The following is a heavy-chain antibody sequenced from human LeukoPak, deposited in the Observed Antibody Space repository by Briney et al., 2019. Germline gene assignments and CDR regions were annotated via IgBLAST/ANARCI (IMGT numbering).Heavy chain of an antibody. Sequence: GGSLRLSCAASGFTFSSYAMSWVRQAPGKGLEWVLAISGSGGSTYYADSVKGRFTISRDNSKNTLYLQMNSLRAEDTAVYYCAKSVPGITIFGVVIIPLLYFDYWGQGTLVTVSS. D-gene: IGHD3-3*01. CDR2: ISGSGGST. V-gene: IGHV3-23*01. CDR3: AKSVPGITIFGVVIIPLLYFDY. CDR1: GFTFSSYA. J-gene: IGHJ4*02.